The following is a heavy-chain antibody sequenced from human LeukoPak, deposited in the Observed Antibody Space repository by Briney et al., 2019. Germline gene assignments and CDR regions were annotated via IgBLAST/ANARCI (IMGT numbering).Heavy chain of an antibody. J-gene: IGHJ5*02. D-gene: IGHD6-13*01. V-gene: IGHV3-30*19. Sequence: GGSLRLSCAASGFTFRSYGMYWVRQPPAKRLEWVTVIIYDGSNTYYTQSVKSRFTISIDTSKNTLSLKMNTVRAADTAVYYFAKDGAWVGIADATRANWFDPWGQGTLVTVSS. CDR2: IIYDGSNT. CDR3: AKDGAWVGIADATRANWFDP. CDR1: GFTFRSYG.